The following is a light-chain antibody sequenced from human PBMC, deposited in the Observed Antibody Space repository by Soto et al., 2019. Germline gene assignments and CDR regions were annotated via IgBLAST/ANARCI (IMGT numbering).Light chain of an antibody. J-gene: IGKJ3*01. V-gene: IGKV3-20*01. CDR3: QQYGSSPFT. Sequence: EIVLTQSPGTLSLSPGERVTLSCRASQSVSSSYLAWYQQKPGQAPRLLIYGASSRATGIPDRFSSSGSGTDFTLTISRLEPEDFAVYYCQQYGSSPFTFGPGTKVDIK. CDR2: GAS. CDR1: QSVSSSY.